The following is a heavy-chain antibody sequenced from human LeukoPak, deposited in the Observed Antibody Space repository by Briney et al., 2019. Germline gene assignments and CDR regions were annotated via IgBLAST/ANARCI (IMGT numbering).Heavy chain of an antibody. CDR1: GFTFSSYG. Sequence: GGSLRLSCAASGFTFSSYGMHWVRQAPGKGLEWVAFIRYDGSNKYYADSVKGRFTISRDNSKNTLYLQMNSLRAEDTAVYYCAKGRPTRYSSSWQEYFQHWGQGTLVTVFS. J-gene: IGHJ1*01. V-gene: IGHV3-30*02. CDR3: AKGRPTRYSSSWQEYFQH. D-gene: IGHD6-13*01. CDR2: IRYDGSNK.